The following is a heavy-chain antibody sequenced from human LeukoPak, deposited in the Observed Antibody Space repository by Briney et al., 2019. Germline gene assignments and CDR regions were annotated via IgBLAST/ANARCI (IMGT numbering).Heavy chain of an antibody. J-gene: IGHJ4*02. CDR1: GFIFSHYG. D-gene: IGHD6-19*01. Sequence: PGGSLRLSCAASGFIFSHYGFHWVRQAPGKGLEWVAVIWPDGYKKYYADSVKGRFTISRDNSKNTLYLQMNSLRAEDTAVYYCARDPIAVAGTKFDYWGQGTLVTVSS. CDR2: IWPDGYKK. CDR3: ARDPIAVAGTKFDY. V-gene: IGHV3-33*01.